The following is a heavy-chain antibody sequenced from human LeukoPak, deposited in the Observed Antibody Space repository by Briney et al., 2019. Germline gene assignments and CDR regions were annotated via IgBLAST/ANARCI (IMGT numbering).Heavy chain of an antibody. CDR2: ISTTGSTI. CDR1: GLSFSSSG. V-gene: IGHV3-48*03. CDR3: ARSILVGATGAFDI. J-gene: IGHJ3*02. D-gene: IGHD1-26*01. Sequence: GGSLRLSCAASGLSFSSSGMNWVRQAPGKGLEWVSYISTTGSTIYYADSVTGRFTISRDNARSSLFLSMSSLRAEDTALYYCARSILVGATGAFDIWGQGTMVTVS.